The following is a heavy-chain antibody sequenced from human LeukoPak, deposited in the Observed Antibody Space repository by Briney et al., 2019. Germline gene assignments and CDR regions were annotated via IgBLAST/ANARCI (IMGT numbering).Heavy chain of an antibody. CDR2: IWYDGSTE. D-gene: IGHD1-26*01. J-gene: IGHJ4*02. V-gene: IGHV3-33*01. Sequence: PGGSLRLSCAASGFSFSSSGMHWVRQAPGKGLEWVALIWYDGSTEYYADSVKGRFTISRDNSKNTLYLQMNSLRGEDTALYYCARDVGSGTYYRGYFDYWGQGTLVTVST. CDR3: ARDVGSGTYYRGYFDY. CDR1: GFSFSSSG.